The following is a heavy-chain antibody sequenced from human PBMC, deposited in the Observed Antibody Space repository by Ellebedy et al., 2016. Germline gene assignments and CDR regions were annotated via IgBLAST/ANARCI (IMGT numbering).Heavy chain of an antibody. J-gene: IGHJ4*02. V-gene: IGHV3-30*04. CDR2: ISYDGSNK. D-gene: IGHD2-15*01. CDR3: ASLSHCSGGSCYSDN. CDR1: GFTFSSYA. Sequence: GESLKISCAASGFTFSSYAMHWVRQAPGKGLEWVAVISYDGSNKYYADSVKGRFTISRDNSKNTLYLQMNSLRAEDTAVYYCASLSHCSGGSCYSDNWGQGTLVTVSS.